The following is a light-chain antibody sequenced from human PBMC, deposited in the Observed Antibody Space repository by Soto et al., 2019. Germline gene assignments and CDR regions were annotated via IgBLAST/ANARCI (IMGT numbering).Light chain of an antibody. CDR1: SSNIGSNY. Sequence: VLTQPASASGTPGERVTISCSGSSSNIGSNYVYWYQQLPGTAPKLLIYRNNRRPSGVPDRFSGSKSGTSASLAISGLRSEDEADYYCAAWDDSLSEVFGTGTKVTVL. CDR3: AAWDDSLSEV. J-gene: IGLJ1*01. V-gene: IGLV1-47*01. CDR2: RNN.